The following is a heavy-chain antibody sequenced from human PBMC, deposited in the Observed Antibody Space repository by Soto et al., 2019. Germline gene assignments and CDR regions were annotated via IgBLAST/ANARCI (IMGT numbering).Heavy chain of an antibody. CDR1: GFSVSDSS. V-gene: IGHV3-53*02. Sequence: EVQLVETGGGLIQPGGSLRLSCEVSGFSVSDSSMSWVRQAPGKGLEWVSVFYRGGSTDYADSVKGRGTVSRDTFKNTLFLQMDSLTVEDTAVYFCARDLGWKELLNTYYYGMDVWGPGTTVTVS. D-gene: IGHD1-1*01. J-gene: IGHJ6*02. CDR3: ARDLGWKELLNTYYYGMDV. CDR2: FYRGGST.